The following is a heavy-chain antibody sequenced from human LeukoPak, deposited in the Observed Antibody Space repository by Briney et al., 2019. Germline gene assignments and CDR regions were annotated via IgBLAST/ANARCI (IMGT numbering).Heavy chain of an antibody. J-gene: IGHJ4*02. D-gene: IGHD3-3*01. Sequence: SETLSLTCAVSGGSISSGGYSWSWIRQPPGKGLEWIGYIYHSGSTYYNPSHKSRVTISVDRSKNQFSLKLSSVTAADTAVYYCARAGADFWSGITYYFGYWGQGTLVTVSS. CDR2: IYHSGST. V-gene: IGHV4-30-2*01. CDR3: ARAGADFWSGITYYFGY. CDR1: GGSISSGGYS.